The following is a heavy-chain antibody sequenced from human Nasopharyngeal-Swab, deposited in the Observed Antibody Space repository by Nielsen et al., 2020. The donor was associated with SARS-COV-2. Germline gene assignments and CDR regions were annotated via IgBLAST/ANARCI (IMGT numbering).Heavy chain of an antibody. CDR2: INAGNDNT. CDR1: GYSFTSYA. J-gene: IGHJ4*02. Sequence: ASVKVSCKASGYSFTSYAMHWVRQAPGQRLEWMGWINAGNDNTRYSPKFQGRLTITRDTSASTAYMELSSLRSDDTAVYYCASSDPNYGDYAYYWGQGTLATVSS. CDR3: ASSDPNYGDYAYY. D-gene: IGHD4-17*01. V-gene: IGHV1-3*01.